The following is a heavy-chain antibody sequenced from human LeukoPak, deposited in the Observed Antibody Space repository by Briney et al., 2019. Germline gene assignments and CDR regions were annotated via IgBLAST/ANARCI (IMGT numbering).Heavy chain of an antibody. D-gene: IGHD3-3*01. CDR2: IKQDGSEK. CDR3: ARDTYYDFWSGYSNLGSY. CDR1: GFTFSNYW. V-gene: IGHV3-7*01. J-gene: IGHJ4*02. Sequence: PGGSLRLSCAAAGFTFSNYWMSLVRQAPGKGLEWVANIKQDGSEKYYVDSVKGRFTISRDNAKNSLYLQMNSLRAEDTAVYYCARDTYYDFWSGYSNLGSYWGQGTLVTVSS.